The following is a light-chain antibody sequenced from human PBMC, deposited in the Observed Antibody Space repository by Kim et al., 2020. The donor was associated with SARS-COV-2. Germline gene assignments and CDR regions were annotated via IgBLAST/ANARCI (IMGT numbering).Light chain of an antibody. CDR3: SSYTISSTLV. Sequence: QSALTQPASVSGSPGQSITISCTGTSSDVGGYNYVSWYQQYPGKAPKLMIYDVTKRPSGVSNRFSGSKSGNTASLTISGLQAEDEADYYCSSYTISSTLVFGGGTQLTVL. CDR1: SSDVGGYNY. CDR2: DVT. J-gene: IGLJ3*02. V-gene: IGLV2-14*01.